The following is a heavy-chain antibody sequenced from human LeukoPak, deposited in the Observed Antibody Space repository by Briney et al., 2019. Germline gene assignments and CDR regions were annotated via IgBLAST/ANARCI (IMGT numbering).Heavy chain of an antibody. Sequence: PSETLSLTCTVSGGSISSYYWSWIRQPPGKGLEWIGYIYYSGSTNYNPSLKSRVTISVDTSKNQFSLKLSSVTAADTAVYYCATAAVGYYFDYWGQGTLVTVSS. J-gene: IGHJ4*02. CDR3: ATAAVGYYFDY. V-gene: IGHV4-59*01. CDR1: GGSISSYY. D-gene: IGHD6-13*01. CDR2: IYYSGST.